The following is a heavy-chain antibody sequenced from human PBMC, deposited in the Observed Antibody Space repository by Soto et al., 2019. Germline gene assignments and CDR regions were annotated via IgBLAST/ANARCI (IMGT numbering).Heavy chain of an antibody. D-gene: IGHD5-12*01. CDR3: ARRMRSGYSGYGKVRGAFDI. V-gene: IGHV4-34*01. CDR1: GGSFSGYY. Sequence: KPSETLSLTCAVYGGSFSGYYWSWILQPPGKXLEWIGEINHSGSTNYNPSLKSRVTISVDTSKNQFSLKLSSVTAADTAVYYCARRMRSGYSGYGKVRGAFDIWGQGTMVTVSS. CDR2: INHSGST. J-gene: IGHJ3*02.